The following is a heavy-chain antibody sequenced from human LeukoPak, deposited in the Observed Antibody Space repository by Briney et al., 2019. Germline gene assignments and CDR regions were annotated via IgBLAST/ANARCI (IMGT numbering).Heavy chain of an antibody. CDR3: AKDGRGYDLYYYYGMDV. D-gene: IGHD5-12*01. CDR1: GFTFSIYG. Sequence: GGSLRLSCAASGFTFSIYGMYWVRQAPGKGLEWVAVMSYEGNNRYYADSVKGRFTISRDNSKNTLYLQMNSLRAEDTAVYYCAKDGRGYDLYYYYGMDVWGQGTTVTVSS. CDR2: MSYEGNNR. V-gene: IGHV3-30*18. J-gene: IGHJ6*02.